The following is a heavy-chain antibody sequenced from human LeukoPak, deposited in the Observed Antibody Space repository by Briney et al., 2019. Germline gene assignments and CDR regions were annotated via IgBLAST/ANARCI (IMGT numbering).Heavy chain of an antibody. D-gene: IGHD3-3*01. CDR1: GYTFTSYY. CDR3: ARDERSTGYDFWSGSAFDY. J-gene: IGHJ4*02. Sequence: ASVKVSCKASGYTFTSYYMHWVRQAPGQGLEWMGIINPSGGSTSYAQKFQGRVTMTRDTSTSTVYKELSSLRSEDTAVYYCARDERSTGYDFWSGSAFDYWGQGTLVTVSS. CDR2: INPSGGST. V-gene: IGHV1-46*01.